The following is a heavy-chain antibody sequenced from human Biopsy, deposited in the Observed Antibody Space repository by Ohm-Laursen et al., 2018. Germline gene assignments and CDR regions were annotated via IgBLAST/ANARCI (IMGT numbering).Heavy chain of an antibody. D-gene: IGHD3-3*01. J-gene: IGHJ4*02. Sequence: TLSLTCTVSGGSISDDYWNWIRQPPGKGLQVIGYISSGGRAKYNPSLKSRLTISLDTSKNQLSLRLSSVTAADSAVYYCARARIKTSGVLIPETYYFDSWGQGTLVTVSS. CDR3: ARARIKTSGVLIPETYYFDS. CDR1: GGSISDDY. V-gene: IGHV4-59*01. CDR2: ISSGGRA.